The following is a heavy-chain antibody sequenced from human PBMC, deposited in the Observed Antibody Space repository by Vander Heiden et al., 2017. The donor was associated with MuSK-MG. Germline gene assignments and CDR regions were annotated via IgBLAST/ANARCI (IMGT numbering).Heavy chain of an antibody. J-gene: IGHJ4*02. V-gene: IGHV3-30*02. CDR2: IRYDGSNK. Sequence: QVQLVESGGGVVQPGGSLRLSCAASGFTFRSYGMHWVRQAPGKGLEWVAFIRYDGSNKYYADSVKGRFTISRDNSKNTLYLQMNSLRAEETAVYYCAKGRGQWLVPYYFDYWGQGTLVTVSS. D-gene: IGHD6-19*01. CDR1: GFTFRSYG. CDR3: AKGRGQWLVPYYFDY.